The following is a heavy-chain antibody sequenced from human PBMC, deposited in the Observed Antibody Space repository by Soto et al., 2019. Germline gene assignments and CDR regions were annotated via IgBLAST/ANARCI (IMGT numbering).Heavy chain of an antibody. Sequence: EVQLVESGGGLVKPGGSLRLSCAASGFTFSSYSMNWVCQAPGKGLEWVSSISSSSSYIYYADSVKGRFTISRDNAKNSLYLQMNSLRAEDTAVYYCARDCSGGSCYQVGAFDIWGQGTMVTVSS. CDR2: ISSSSSYI. CDR3: ARDCSGGSCYQVGAFDI. J-gene: IGHJ3*02. CDR1: GFTFSSYS. D-gene: IGHD2-15*01. V-gene: IGHV3-21*01.